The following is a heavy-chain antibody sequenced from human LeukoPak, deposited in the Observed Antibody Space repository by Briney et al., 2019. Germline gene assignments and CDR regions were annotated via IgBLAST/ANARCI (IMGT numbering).Heavy chain of an antibody. D-gene: IGHD6-6*01. V-gene: IGHV3-49*03. CDR1: GFTFGDYA. CDR2: IRSKAYGGTT. Sequence: PGRSLRLSCTASGFTFGDYAMSWFRQAPGKGLEWVGFIRSKAYGGTTEYAASVKGRFTISRDDSKSIAYLQMNSLKTEDTAVYYCTRDFEYSRPPEFGVDYWGQGTLVTVSS. CDR3: TRDFEYSRPPEFGVDY. J-gene: IGHJ4*02.